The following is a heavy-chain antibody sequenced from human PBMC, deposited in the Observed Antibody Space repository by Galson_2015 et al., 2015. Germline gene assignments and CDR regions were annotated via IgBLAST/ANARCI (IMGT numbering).Heavy chain of an antibody. CDR3: YYYDSSGYYAGDY. CDR1: GYTFTSYA. Sequence: SVKVSCKASGYTFTSYAMHWVRQAPGQRLEWMGWINAGNGNTKYSQKFQGRVTITRDTSASTAYMELSSLRSEDTAVYYCYYYDSSGYYAGDYWGQGTLVTVSS. V-gene: IGHV1-3*01. J-gene: IGHJ4*02. CDR2: INAGNGNT. D-gene: IGHD3-22*01.